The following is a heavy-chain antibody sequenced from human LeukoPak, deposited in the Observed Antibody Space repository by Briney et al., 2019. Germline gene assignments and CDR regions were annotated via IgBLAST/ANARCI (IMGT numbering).Heavy chain of an antibody. D-gene: IGHD3-10*01. Sequence: GGSLRLSCAASGFTFSDYYMSWIRQAPGKGLEWVSYISSSGSTIYYADSVKGRFTISRDDAKNSLYLQMDSLRDGDTAVYYCARGQITMVRGVERAFQAFDFWGPGTMVTVSS. CDR1: GFTFSDYY. CDR2: ISSSGSTI. J-gene: IGHJ3*01. V-gene: IGHV3-11*04. CDR3: ARGQITMVRGVERAFQAFDF.